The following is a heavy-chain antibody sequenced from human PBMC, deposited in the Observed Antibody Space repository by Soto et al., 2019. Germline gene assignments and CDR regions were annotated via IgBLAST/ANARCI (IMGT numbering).Heavy chain of an antibody. CDR3: ARARFQVLYGKPYFDS. V-gene: IGHV4-31*03. CDR2: IYYTGTT. CDR1: GASISSGDYS. Sequence: SETLSLTCTVSGASISSGDYSWSWIRQYPGQGLEWIGDIYYTGTTNYNPSLKSRLTISVDTSKNQFSLMVDYVTAADTAVYYCARARFQVLYGKPYFDSWGQGTLVTVSS. D-gene: IGHD2-2*02. J-gene: IGHJ4*02.